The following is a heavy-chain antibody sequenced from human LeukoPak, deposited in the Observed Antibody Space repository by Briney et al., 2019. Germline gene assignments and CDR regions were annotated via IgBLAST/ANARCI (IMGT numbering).Heavy chain of an antibody. Sequence: SVKVSCKASGGTFSSYAISWVRQAPGQGLEWMGRIIPILGIANYAQKFQGRVTITADKSTSTAYMELSSLRSEDTAVYYCARRRGERDGYNFNFDYWGQGTLVTVSS. J-gene: IGHJ4*02. D-gene: IGHD5-24*01. CDR3: ARRRGERDGYNFNFDY. CDR2: IIPILGIA. CDR1: GGTFSSYA. V-gene: IGHV1-69*04.